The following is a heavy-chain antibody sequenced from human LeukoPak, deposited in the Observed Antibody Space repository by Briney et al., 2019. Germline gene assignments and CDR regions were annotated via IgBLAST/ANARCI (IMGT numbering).Heavy chain of an antibody. Sequence: TSETLSLTCTVSGGSISSYYWSWIRQPPGKGLEWIGYIYYSGSTNYNPSLKSRVTISVDTSKNQFSLKLSSVTAADTAVYYCARGDSSFGAFDIRGQGTMVTVSS. CDR2: IYYSGST. J-gene: IGHJ3*02. D-gene: IGHD6-13*01. V-gene: IGHV4-59*12. CDR3: ARGDSSFGAFDI. CDR1: GGSISSYY.